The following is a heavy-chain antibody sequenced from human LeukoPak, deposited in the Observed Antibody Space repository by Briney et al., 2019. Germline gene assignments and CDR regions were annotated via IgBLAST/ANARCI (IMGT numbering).Heavy chain of an antibody. CDR1: G. V-gene: IGHV1-18*01. J-gene: IGHJ5*02. CDR2: ISTYNGNT. Sequence: GIRWXRQAPGQGXXGMGWISTYNGNTNYAQKLQDRVTMTTDTSTSTAYVELRSLRSDDTAVYYCATSDGSGSSTFPFDPWGQGTLVTVSS. CDR3: ATSDGSGSSTFPFDP. D-gene: IGHD3-10*01.